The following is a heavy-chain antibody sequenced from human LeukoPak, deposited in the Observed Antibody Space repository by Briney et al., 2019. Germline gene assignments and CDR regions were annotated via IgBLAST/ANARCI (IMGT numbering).Heavy chain of an antibody. D-gene: IGHD2-2*01. V-gene: IGHV4-59*01. J-gene: IGHJ5*02. CDR1: GGSISSYY. Sequence: SETLSLTCTVSGGSISSYYWSWIRQPPGKGLEWIGYIYYSGSTNYNPSLKSRVTISVDTSKNQFSLKLSSVTAADTAVYYCARYIVVVPAASLQNWFDPWAREPWSPSPQ. CDR3: ARYIVVVPAASLQNWFDP. CDR2: IYYSGST.